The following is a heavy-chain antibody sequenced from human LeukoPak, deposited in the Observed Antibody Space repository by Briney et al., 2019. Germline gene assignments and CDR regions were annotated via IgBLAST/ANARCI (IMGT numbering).Heavy chain of an antibody. J-gene: IGHJ4*02. D-gene: IGHD3-22*01. CDR2: ISAYNGNT. CDR3: ARVWGYYYDSSGYSDFDY. V-gene: IGHV1-18*04. Sequence: ASVKVSCKASGYTFTGYYIHWVRQAPGQGLEWMGRISAYNGNTNYAQKFQGRVTMTIDTSTSTAYMELRSLKSDDTAVYYCARVWGYYYDSSGYSDFDYWGQGTLVTVSS. CDR1: GYTFTGYY.